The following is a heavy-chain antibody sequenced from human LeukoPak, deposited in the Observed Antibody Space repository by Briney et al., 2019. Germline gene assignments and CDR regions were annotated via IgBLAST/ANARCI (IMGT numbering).Heavy chain of an antibody. CDR3: ARGLTYYDFYYYIDV. J-gene: IGHJ6*03. CDR2: INHSGST. Sequence: SETLSLTCAVYGGSFSGYYWSWIRQPPGKGLEWIGEINHSGSTNYNPSLKSRVTISVDTSKNQFSLKLSSVTAADTAVYYCARGLTYYDFYYYIDVWGKGTTVTVSS. D-gene: IGHD3-16*01. V-gene: IGHV4-34*01. CDR1: GGSFSGYY.